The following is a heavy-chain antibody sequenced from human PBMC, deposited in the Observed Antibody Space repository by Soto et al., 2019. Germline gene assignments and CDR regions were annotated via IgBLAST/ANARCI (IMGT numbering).Heavy chain of an antibody. CDR2: IYYSGAT. Sequence: PXATLSLTCNVSGASISGNYWSWIRQPPGKGLEWIGYIYYSGATNYNPSLESRVTISVDTPKSQFSLKLTSVTPADTAVYYCAKDGSYSGSPGRVDYWGQGILVTVSS. J-gene: IGHJ4*02. D-gene: IGHD1-26*01. CDR1: GASISGNY. CDR3: AKDGSYSGSPGRVDY. V-gene: IGHV4-59*01.